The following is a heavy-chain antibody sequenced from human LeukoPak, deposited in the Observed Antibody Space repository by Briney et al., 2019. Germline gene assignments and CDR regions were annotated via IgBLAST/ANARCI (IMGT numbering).Heavy chain of an antibody. J-gene: IGHJ4*02. CDR1: GGSISSRSYY. CDR2: IYYSGST. Sequence: PSETLSLTCTVSGGSISSRSYYWGWIRQPPGKGLEWIGSIYYSGSTYYNPSLKSRVTISVDTSKNQFSLKLSSVTAADTAVYYCARDDTGYSSGWSKDFDYWGQGTLVTVSS. CDR3: ARDDTGYSSGWSKDFDY. D-gene: IGHD6-19*01. V-gene: IGHV4-39*02.